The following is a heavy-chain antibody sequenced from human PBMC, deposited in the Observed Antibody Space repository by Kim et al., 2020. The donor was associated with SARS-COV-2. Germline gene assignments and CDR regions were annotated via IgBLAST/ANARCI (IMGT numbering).Heavy chain of an antibody. CDR1: GYTFTSYA. CDR2: INAGNGNT. CDR3: ARVMMDIVVVVAATPTIHYGMDV. Sequence: ASVKVSCKASGYTFTSYAMHWVRQAPGQRLEWMGWINAGNGNTKYSQKFQGRVTITRDTSASTAYMELSSLRSEDTAVYYCARVMMDIVVVVAATPTIHYGMDVWGQGTTVTVSS. J-gene: IGHJ6*02. D-gene: IGHD2-15*01. V-gene: IGHV1-3*01.